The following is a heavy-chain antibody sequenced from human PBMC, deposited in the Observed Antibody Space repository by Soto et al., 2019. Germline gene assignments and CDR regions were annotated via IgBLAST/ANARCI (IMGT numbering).Heavy chain of an antibody. CDR1: GGSISSYY. CDR2: IYYSGST. CDR3: ARAKAAGDLDY. Sequence: PSETPSLTCTASGGSISSYYWSWIRQPPGKGLEWIGYIYYSGSTNYNPSLKSRVTISVDTSKNQFSLKLSSVTAADTAVYYCARAKAAGDLDYWGQGTLVTVSS. V-gene: IGHV4-59*01. D-gene: IGHD6-13*01. J-gene: IGHJ4*02.